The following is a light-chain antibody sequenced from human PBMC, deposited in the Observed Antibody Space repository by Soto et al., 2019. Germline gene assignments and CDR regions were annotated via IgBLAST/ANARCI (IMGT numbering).Light chain of an antibody. V-gene: IGKV3-11*01. Sequence: IVMAQSPATLSVSPGERATLSCRASQSVRGNLAWYQQRPGQSPRLLIYGASSRATGIPARFSGSGSETDFTLTISSLEPEDFAVYYCQQRGSWPPSITFGQGTRLEIK. CDR1: QSVRGN. CDR2: GAS. J-gene: IGKJ5*01. CDR3: QQRGSWPPSIT.